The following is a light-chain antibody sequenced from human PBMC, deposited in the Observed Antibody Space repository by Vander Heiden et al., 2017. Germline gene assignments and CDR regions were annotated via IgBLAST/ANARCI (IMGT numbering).Light chain of an antibody. V-gene: IGLV3-1*01. CDR1: KLGDKY. CDR2: QDS. Sequence: YELTQPPSVSVSPGQTASITCSGDKLGDKYACWYQQKPGQSPVLVIYQDSQRPSGIPERFSGSNSGNTATLTISGTQAMDEADYYCQAWDSSTPYVFGTGTKVTVL. J-gene: IGLJ1*01. CDR3: QAWDSSTPYV.